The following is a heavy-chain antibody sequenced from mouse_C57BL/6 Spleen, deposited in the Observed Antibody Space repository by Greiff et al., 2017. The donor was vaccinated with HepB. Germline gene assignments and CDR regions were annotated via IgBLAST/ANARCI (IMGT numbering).Heavy chain of an antibody. CDR3: ARHDERDYGLYYYAMDD. J-gene: IGHJ4*01. CDR1: GYTFTEYT. Sequence: VPLQQSGAELVKPGASVKLSCTASGYTFTEYTIHWVKQRSGQGLGWIGWFYTGSGSIKYNEKFKDKATLTADTSSSTVYMELSRLTSADSAVYVCARHDERDYGLYYYAMDDWGQGTTVTVSA. CDR2: FYTGSGSI. D-gene: IGHD2-4*01. V-gene: IGHV1-62-2*01.